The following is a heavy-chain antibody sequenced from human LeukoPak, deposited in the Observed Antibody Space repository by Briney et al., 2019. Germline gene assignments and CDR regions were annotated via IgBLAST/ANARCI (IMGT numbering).Heavy chain of an antibody. CDR3: ARGQGSSSSWSNWFDP. Sequence: PSETLSLTCAVYGGSFSGYYWSWIRQPPGKGLEWTGEINHSGSTNYNPSLKSRVTISVDTSKNQFSLKLSSVTAADTAVYYCARGQGSSSSWSNWFDPWGQGTLVTVSS. D-gene: IGHD6-13*01. CDR2: INHSGST. J-gene: IGHJ5*02. CDR1: GGSFSGYY. V-gene: IGHV4-34*01.